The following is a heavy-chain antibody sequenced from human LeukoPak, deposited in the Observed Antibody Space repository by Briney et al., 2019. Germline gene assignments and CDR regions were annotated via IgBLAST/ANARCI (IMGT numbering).Heavy chain of an antibody. V-gene: IGHV3-49*04. CDR2: IRSKAYGGTT. J-gene: IGHJ4*02. D-gene: IGHD3-22*01. CDR1: GFTFSDYA. Sequence: PGRSLILSCPASGFTFSDYAMSWVRQAPGKGLEWVGFIRSKAYGGTTEYAASLKGRFTISRDDSKNIAYLQMNSLKTEDTAVYYCTQYHYDSSGYYYVDYWGQGTLVTVSS. CDR3: TQYHYDSSGYYYVDY.